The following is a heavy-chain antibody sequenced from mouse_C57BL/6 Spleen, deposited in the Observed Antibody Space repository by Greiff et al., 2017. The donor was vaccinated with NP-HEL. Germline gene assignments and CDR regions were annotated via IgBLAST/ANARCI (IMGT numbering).Heavy chain of an antibody. CDR2: IDPSDSET. CDR1: GYTFTSYW. Sequence: QVQLQQPGAELVRPGSSVKLSCKASGYTFTSYWMHWVKQRPIQGLEWIGNIDPSDSETHYNQKFKDKATLTVDKSSSTAYMQLSSLTSEDSAVYYGARWTPGFYFEYWGQGTTLTVSA. CDR3: ARWTPGFYFEY. D-gene: IGHD3-2*02. V-gene: IGHV1-52*01. J-gene: IGHJ2*01.